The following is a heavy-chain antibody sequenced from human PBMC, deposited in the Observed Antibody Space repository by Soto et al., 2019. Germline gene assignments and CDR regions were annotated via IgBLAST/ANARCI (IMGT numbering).Heavy chain of an antibody. CDR1: GFTFSSYG. J-gene: IGHJ6*02. D-gene: IGHD3-9*01. Sequence: QVQLVESGGGVVQPGRSLRLSCAASGFTFSSYGMHWVRQAPGKGLEWVAVISYDGSNKYYADSVKGRFTISRDNSKNTLYLQMTSLRAEDTTVYYCAKEVLRYFDWVSRHDYYYGMDVWGQGTTVTVAS. V-gene: IGHV3-30*18. CDR2: ISYDGSNK. CDR3: AKEVLRYFDWVSRHDYYYGMDV.